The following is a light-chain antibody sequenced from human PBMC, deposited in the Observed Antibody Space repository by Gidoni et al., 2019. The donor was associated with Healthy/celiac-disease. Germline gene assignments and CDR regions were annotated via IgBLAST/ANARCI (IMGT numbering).Light chain of an antibody. CDR3: GTWDISLSAGV. Sequence: SVLTQPPSVAAAPGQKVTISCSGDSSNIGQHSVSWYQQTPGTAPKLLIYENDQRPSGIPDRFSGSQSGTAATLAIAGLQTGDEADYYCGTWDISLSAGVFGGGTKLTVL. CDR2: END. CDR1: SSNIGQHS. V-gene: IGLV1-51*02. J-gene: IGLJ2*01.